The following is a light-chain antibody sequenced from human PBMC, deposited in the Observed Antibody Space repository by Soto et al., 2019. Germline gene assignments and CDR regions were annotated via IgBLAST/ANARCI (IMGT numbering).Light chain of an antibody. CDR3: SSYTSGSVV. Sequence: QSALTQPASVSGSPGQSITISCTGTSSDVGDYNYVSWYQQHPGKAPKLMIYDVSNRPSGVSNRFSGSNSGNTASLTISGLQAEDEADYYCSSYTSGSVVFGGGTKVTVL. J-gene: IGLJ2*01. CDR1: SSDVGDYNY. CDR2: DVS. V-gene: IGLV2-14*03.